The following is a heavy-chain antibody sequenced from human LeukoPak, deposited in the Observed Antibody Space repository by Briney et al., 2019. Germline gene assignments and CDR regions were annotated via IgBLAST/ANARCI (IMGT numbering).Heavy chain of an antibody. D-gene: IGHD3-16*01. CDR1: GGSISSGGYY. J-gene: IGHJ4*02. CDR3: ARGREEYVWGSYKYFDY. CDR2: IYYSGST. V-gene: IGHV4-31*03. Sequence: SETLSLTCTVSGGSISSGGYYWSWIRQHPGKGLEWIGYIYYSGSTYYNPSLKSRVTISVDTSKNQFSLKLSSVTAADTAVYYCARGREEYVWGSYKYFDYWGQGTLVPVSS.